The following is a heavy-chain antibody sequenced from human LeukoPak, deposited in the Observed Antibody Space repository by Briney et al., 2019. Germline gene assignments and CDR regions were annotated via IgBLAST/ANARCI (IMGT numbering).Heavy chain of an antibody. J-gene: IGHJ4*02. CDR3: TRGSSGRRDN. D-gene: IGHD6-19*01. CDR1: GYTFTSCD. CDR2: IKPNSGNT. Sequence: GASVKVSCKASGYTFTSCDINWVRQATGQGLEWMGWIKPNSGNTGYGQSFQGRITMTRDISIGTAYMELSNLTSEDTAIYYCTRGSSGRRDNWGQGTLVTVSA. V-gene: IGHV1-8*01.